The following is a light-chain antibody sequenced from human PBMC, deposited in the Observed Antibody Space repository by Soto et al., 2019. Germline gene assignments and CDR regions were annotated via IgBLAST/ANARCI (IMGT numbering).Light chain of an antibody. CDR1: SSNIGAGYD. V-gene: IGLV1-40*01. J-gene: IGLJ2*01. CDR2: GNS. CDR3: QSYDSSLSVV. Sequence: QSVLTQPPSVSGAPGQRVTISCTGSSSNIGAGYDVHWYQHLPGTAPQLLMYGNSQRPSGVPDRSSGSKSGTSASLAITGLQAEDEADYYCQSYDSSLSVVFGGGTKLTVL.